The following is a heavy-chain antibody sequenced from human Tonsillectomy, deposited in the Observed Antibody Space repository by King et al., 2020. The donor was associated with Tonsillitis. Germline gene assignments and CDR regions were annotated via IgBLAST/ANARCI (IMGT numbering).Heavy chain of an antibody. D-gene: IGHD6-13*01. J-gene: IGHJ4*02. CDR1: GFTFSSYW. V-gene: IGHV3-74*01. CDR3: ASASPIAAADS. CDR2: IKGDGTGP. Sequence: VQLVESGGGLVQPGGSLRLSCAASGFTFSSYWMHWVRQAPGKGLVWVSRIKGDGTGPSYADSVKGRFTISRDNAKNTLYLQMNSLRDEVTALYYCASASPIAAADSWGQGTLVTVSS.